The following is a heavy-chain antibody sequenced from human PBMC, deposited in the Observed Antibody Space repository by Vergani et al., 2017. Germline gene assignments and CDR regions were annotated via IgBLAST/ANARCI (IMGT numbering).Heavy chain of an antibody. CDR1: GGSISSGDYY. V-gene: IGHV4-30-4*01. CDR2: IYYSGST. CDR3: ARGRGYYSSTSCYTLRYAFDI. J-gene: IGHJ3*02. D-gene: IGHD2-2*02. Sequence: QVQLQESGPGLVKPSQTLSLTCTVSGGSISSGDYYWSWIRQPPGTGLEWIGYIYYSGSTYYNPSLKGRVTITVDTSKNQFSLKLSSVTAADTAVYYCARGRGYYSSTSCYTLRYAFDIWGQGTMVTVSS.